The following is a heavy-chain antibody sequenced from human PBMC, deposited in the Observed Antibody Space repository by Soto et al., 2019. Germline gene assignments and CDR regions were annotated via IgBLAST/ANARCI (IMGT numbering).Heavy chain of an antibody. CDR1: GGTLSNYA. J-gene: IGHJ3*02. CDR3: ACRERVDAFDN. D-gene: IGHD1-26*01. V-gene: IGHV1-69*01. Sequence: QVQLVQSGAEVKKPGSSVKVSCTASGGTLSNYAISWVRQAPGQGLEWMGGIIPILGSANYAQKFQDRVTITADESTSTTYMELSSLRSGDAAVYYCACRERVDAFDNWGQGTMVTVSS. CDR2: IIPILGSA.